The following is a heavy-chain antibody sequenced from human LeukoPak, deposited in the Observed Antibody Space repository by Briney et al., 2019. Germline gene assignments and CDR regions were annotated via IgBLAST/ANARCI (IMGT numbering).Heavy chain of an antibody. Sequence: GGSLRLSCADSGFTFSSYWVHWVRQAPGKGLVWVSRINSDGSSTSYADSVKGRFTISRDNAKNTLYLQMNSLRAEDTAVYYCARLAHGGVVAATLVYFDYWGQGTLVTVSS. J-gene: IGHJ4*02. CDR2: INSDGSST. V-gene: IGHV3-74*01. D-gene: IGHD2-15*01. CDR1: GFTFSSYW. CDR3: ARLAHGGVVAATLVYFDY.